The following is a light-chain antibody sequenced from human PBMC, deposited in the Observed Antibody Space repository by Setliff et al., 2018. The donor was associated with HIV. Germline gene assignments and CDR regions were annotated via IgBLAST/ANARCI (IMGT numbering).Light chain of an antibody. CDR2: EVS. J-gene: IGLJ2*01. CDR3: ISYTSRITWI. V-gene: IGLV2-14*01. Sequence: QSVLTQPASVSGSPGQSITISCTGISSDVGGYNYVSWYQQHPGKAPKLIIYEVSNRPSGVSNRFSGSKSGNTASLTISGLQAEDEADYYCISYTSRITWIFGGGTQLTVL. CDR1: SSDVGGYNY.